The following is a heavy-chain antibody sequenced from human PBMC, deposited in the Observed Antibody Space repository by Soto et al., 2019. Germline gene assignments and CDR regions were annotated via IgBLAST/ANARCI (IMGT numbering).Heavy chain of an antibody. J-gene: IGHJ1*01. D-gene: IGHD6-6*01. Sequence: GGSLRLSCAASGFTFSSYGMHWVRQAPGKGLEWVAVIWYDGSNKYYADSVKGRFTISRDNSKNTLYLQMNSLRAEDTAVYYCARDQDFRIAARPEYFQHWGQGTLVTVSS. V-gene: IGHV3-33*01. CDR3: ARDQDFRIAARPEYFQH. CDR2: IWYDGSNK. CDR1: GFTFSSYG.